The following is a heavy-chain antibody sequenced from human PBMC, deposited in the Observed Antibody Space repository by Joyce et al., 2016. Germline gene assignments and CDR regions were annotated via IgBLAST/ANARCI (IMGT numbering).Heavy chain of an antibody. CDR2: INHRRRP. V-gene: IGHV4-59*01. CDR3: ARENDYDYWSGYEAHYFDY. CDR1: GVSISSYY. J-gene: IGHJ4*02. Sequence: QVQLQESGPGLVKPSETLSLSCTVSGVSISSYYWSWIRQPPGKGLEWNRYINHRRRPNYKPPLKSRVTISVDTSKNEFSLKMTSVTAADTAVDYCARENDYDYWSGYEAHYFDYWGQGTLVTVSS. D-gene: IGHD3-3*01.